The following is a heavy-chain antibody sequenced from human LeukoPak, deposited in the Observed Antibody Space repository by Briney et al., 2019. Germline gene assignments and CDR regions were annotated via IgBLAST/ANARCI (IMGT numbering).Heavy chain of an antibody. CDR2: IYHSGST. Sequence: SQALSLTCTVSGGSISSGDYYWSWIRQPPGKGLEWIGYIYHSGSTYYNPSLKSRVTISVDRSKNQFSLKLSSVTAADTAVYYCATGGGGWPFDYWGQGTLVTVSS. J-gene: IGHJ4*02. CDR1: GGSISSGDYY. V-gene: IGHV4-30-2*01. CDR3: ATGGGGWPFDY. D-gene: IGHD6-19*01.